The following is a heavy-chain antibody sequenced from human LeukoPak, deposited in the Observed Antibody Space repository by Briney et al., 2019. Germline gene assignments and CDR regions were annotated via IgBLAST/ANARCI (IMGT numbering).Heavy chain of an antibody. V-gene: IGHV4-61*02. CDR2: IYTSGST. J-gene: IGHJ3*02. CDR1: GGSISSGSYY. Sequence: KSSLTLSLTCTIAGGSISSGSYYWSWIRQPAGKGLEWIGRIYTSGSTNYNPSLKSRVTISADTSKNQFSLKLSSVTAADTAVYYCARERVITVLVVVIHDAFDIWGQGTMVTVSS. CDR3: ARERVITVLVVVIHDAFDI. D-gene: IGHD3-22*01.